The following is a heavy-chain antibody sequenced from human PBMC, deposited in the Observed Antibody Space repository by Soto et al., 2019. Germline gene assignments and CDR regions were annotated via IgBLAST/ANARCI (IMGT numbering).Heavy chain of an antibody. CDR2: IKSKTDGETT. CDR3: TKIGYCSGGTCYWIDS. CDR1: GFTFSNAW. D-gene: IGHD2-15*01. J-gene: IGHJ5*01. V-gene: IGHV3-15*07. Sequence: GGSLRLSCAASGFTFSNAWMTWVRQVPGKGLEWVGRIKSKTDGETTDYGALVKGRFTISRDDSKNTLYLQMNSLRTEDTAVYYCTKIGYCSGGTCYWIDSWSQGTLVTVSS.